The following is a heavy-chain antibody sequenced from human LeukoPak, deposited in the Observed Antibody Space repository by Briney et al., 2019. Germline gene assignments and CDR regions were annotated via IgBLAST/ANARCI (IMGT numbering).Heavy chain of an antibody. CDR2: IYYSGST. V-gene: IGHV4-59*01. J-gene: IGHJ4*02. CDR3: ARAHITIVRGVIIKRTQYYFDY. D-gene: IGHD3-10*01. Sequence: PSETLSITCTVAGGSISSYYWSWIRQPPGKGLEWIGDIYYSGSTNYNPSLKSRVTISVDTSKNQFSLKLSSVPAADTAVYYCARAHITIVRGVIIKRTQYYFDYWGQGTLVTVSS. CDR1: GGSISSYY.